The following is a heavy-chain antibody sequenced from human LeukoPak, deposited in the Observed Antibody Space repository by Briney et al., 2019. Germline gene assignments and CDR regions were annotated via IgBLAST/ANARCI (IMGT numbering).Heavy chain of an antibody. J-gene: IGHJ6*02. CDR3: AREIVLLWFGELTGGMDV. V-gene: IGHV3-7*01. CDR1: GFTFSSYW. Sequence: GGSLRLSCAASGFTFSSYWMSWVRQAPGKGLEWVANIRQDGSEKYYVDSVKGRFTISRDNAKNSLYLQMNSLRAEDTAVYYCAREIVLLWFGELTGGMDVWGQGTTVTVSS. CDR2: IRQDGSEK. D-gene: IGHD3-10*01.